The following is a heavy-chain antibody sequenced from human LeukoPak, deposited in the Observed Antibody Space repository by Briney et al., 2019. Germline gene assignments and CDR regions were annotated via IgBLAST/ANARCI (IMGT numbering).Heavy chain of an antibody. CDR1: GGPFSGYY. CDR3: ARGDYFDY. J-gene: IGHJ4*02. Sequence: SETLSLTCAVYGGPFSGYYWSWIRQPPGKGLEWIGEINHSGSTNYNPSLRSRVTISVDTSKNQFSLKLSSVTAADTAVYYCARGDYFDYWGQGTLVTVSS. V-gene: IGHV4-34*01. CDR2: INHSGST.